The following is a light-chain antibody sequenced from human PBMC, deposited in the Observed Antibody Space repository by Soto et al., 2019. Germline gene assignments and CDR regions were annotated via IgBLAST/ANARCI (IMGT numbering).Light chain of an antibody. CDR2: GAS. Sequence: EIVVTQSPGTLSLSPGERATLSCRASQSVNRFLAWFQQKPGQAPRLLIYGASNRATGIPDRFSGSGSETDFTLTITRLEPEDSAVYYCHHYVGSPWAFGQGTKVEIK. J-gene: IGKJ1*01. CDR3: HHYVGSPWA. V-gene: IGKV3-20*01. CDR1: QSVNRF.